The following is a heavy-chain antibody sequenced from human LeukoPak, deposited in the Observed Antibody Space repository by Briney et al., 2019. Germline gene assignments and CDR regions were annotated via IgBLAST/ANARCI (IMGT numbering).Heavy chain of an antibody. Sequence: GMSLRLSCAASGFTFSTSWMTWARQTPGKGLEWVANIKEDGTEKNYVDSVKGRFTISRNNTNNSLYLQMNGLRAEDTALYYCARTYGSGSSYRHFDSWGQGTLVTVSS. CDR3: ARTYGSGSSYRHFDS. CDR1: GFTFSTSW. CDR2: IKEDGTEK. V-gene: IGHV3-7*01. D-gene: IGHD3-10*01. J-gene: IGHJ4*02.